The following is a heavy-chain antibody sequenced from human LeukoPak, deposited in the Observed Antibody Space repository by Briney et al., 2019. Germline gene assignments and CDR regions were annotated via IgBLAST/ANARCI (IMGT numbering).Heavy chain of an antibody. CDR3: ARCPCCDRTFDY. V-gene: IGHV1-18*01. D-gene: IGHD3-22*01. Sequence: ASVTVSFKGSGYTFTIYRICWVRQAPGQGKEWMGGINTNNGENNSDTNYAQNLQSRPTLPTDPSTTTAYMELRSLRSDDTAVYYCARCPCCDRTFDYWGQGTLVTVSS. CDR1: GYTFTIYR. CDR2: INTNNGENNSDT. J-gene: IGHJ4*02.